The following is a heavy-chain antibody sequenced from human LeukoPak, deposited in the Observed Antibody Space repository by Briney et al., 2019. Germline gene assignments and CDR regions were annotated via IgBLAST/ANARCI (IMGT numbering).Heavy chain of an antibody. CDR3: ARSFQH. V-gene: IGHV3-64*01. J-gene: IGHJ1*01. CDR1: GFTFSSYA. CDR2: ISSNGGST. Sequence: GGSLRLSCAASGFTFSSYAMRWIRQAPGKGLEYVSAISSNGGSTYYANSVKGRFTISRDNSKNTLYLQMGSLRAEDMAVYYCARSFQHWGQGTLVTVSS.